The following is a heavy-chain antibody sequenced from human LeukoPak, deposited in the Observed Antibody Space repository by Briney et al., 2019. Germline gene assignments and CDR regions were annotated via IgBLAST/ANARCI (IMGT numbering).Heavy chain of an antibody. Sequence: SETLSLTCAVSGGSILSTNWWSWVRQPPGQGLEWIGEIHLSGRTNYNPSLNSRVTLALDTSKNHLSLSLTSVTAADTAVYYCSRENGAFSPFGYWGQGTLVTVPS. V-gene: IGHV4-4*02. CDR3: SRENGAFSPFGY. J-gene: IGHJ4*02. D-gene: IGHD2-8*01. CDR1: GGSILSTNW. CDR2: IHLSGRT.